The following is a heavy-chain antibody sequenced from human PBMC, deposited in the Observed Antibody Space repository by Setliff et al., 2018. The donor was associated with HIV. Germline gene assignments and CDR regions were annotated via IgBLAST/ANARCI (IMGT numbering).Heavy chain of an antibody. Sequence: GASVKVSCKTSGYRFIGHYFHWVRLAPGQGPEWVGWINPETGDPNYAQKFRGRVLMTRDTSITTAFLHVAKLTSDDTAIYYCATGIPSDLDYWGQGTLVTVSS. D-gene: IGHD2-21*01. J-gene: IGHJ4*01. CDR2: INPETGDP. CDR1: GYRFIGHY. CDR3: ATGIPSDLDY. V-gene: IGHV1-2*02.